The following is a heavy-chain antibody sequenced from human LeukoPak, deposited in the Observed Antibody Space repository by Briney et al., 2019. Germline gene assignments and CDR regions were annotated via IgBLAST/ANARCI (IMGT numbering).Heavy chain of an antibody. J-gene: IGHJ4*02. CDR2: INHSGST. CDR3: ARKWGYFDY. V-gene: IGHV4-34*01. Sequence: SETLSLTCAVYGGPFSGYYWSWIRQPPGKGLEWIGEINHSGSTNYNPSLKSRVTISVDTSKNQFSLKLSSVTAADTAVYYCARKWGYFDYWGQGTLVTISS. CDR1: GGPFSGYY. D-gene: IGHD1-26*01.